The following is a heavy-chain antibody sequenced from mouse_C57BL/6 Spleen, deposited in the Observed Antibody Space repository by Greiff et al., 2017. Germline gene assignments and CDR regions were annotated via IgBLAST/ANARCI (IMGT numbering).Heavy chain of an antibody. V-gene: IGHV1-4*01. Sequence: QVQLQQSGAELARPGASVKMSCKASGYTFTSYTMHWVKQRPGQGLEWIGYINPSSGYPKYNQKFKDKATLTADKSSSTAYMQLSSLTSEDSAVYYCARDYYGSSYRNAMDYWGQGTSVTVSS. CDR1: GYTFTSYT. CDR3: ARDYYGSSYRNAMDY. CDR2: INPSSGYP. D-gene: IGHD1-1*01. J-gene: IGHJ4*01.